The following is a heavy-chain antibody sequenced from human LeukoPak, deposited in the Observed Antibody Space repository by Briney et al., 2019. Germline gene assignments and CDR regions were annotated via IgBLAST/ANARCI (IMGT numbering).Heavy chain of an antibody. J-gene: IGHJ5*02. D-gene: IGHD6-19*01. Sequence: ASVKVSCKASGYTFTSYYMHWVRQAPGQGLEWMGIINPSGGSTSYAQKFQGRVTMTRDTSTSTVYMELSSLRSEDTAVYYCARDLTPLSNIAVAGSFDPWGQGTLVTVSS. V-gene: IGHV1-46*01. CDR3: ARDLTPLSNIAVAGSFDP. CDR2: INPSGGST. CDR1: GYTFTSYY.